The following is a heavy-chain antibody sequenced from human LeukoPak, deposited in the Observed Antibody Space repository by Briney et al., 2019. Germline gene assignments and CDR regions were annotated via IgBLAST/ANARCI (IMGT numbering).Heavy chain of an antibody. CDR1: GGSFSGYY. CDR2: INHSGST. V-gene: IGHV4-34*01. CDR3: AVGGDYLDY. J-gene: IGHJ4*02. Sequence: SSETLSLTCAVYGGSFSGYYWSWIRQPPGKGLEWIGEINHSGSTNYNPSLKSRVTISVDTSKNQFSLKLSSVTAADTAVYYCAVGGDYLDYWGQGTLVTVSS.